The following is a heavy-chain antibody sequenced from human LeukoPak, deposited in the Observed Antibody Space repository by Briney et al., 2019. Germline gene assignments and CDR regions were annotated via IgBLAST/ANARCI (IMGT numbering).Heavy chain of an antibody. D-gene: IGHD2-2*01. CDR3: AGARGCSSTSCYLNYYYYGMDV. J-gene: IGHJ6*02. CDR2: IIPIFGTA. V-gene: IGHV1-69*13. CDR1: GGTFSSYA. Sequence: ASVKVSCKASGGTFSSYAISWVRQAPGQGLEWMGGIIPIFGTANYAQKFQGRVTITADESTSTAYMELSSLRSEDTAVYYCAGARGCSSTSCYLNYYYYGMDVWGQGTTVTVSS.